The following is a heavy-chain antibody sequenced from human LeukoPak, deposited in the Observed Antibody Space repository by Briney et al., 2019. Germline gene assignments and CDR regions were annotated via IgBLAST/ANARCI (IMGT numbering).Heavy chain of an antibody. Sequence: WGSLRLSCAASGFTFSSYGMSWVRQAPGKGLEWVSAISGSGGSTYYADSVKGRFTISRDNSKNTLYLQMNSLRAEDTAVYYCAKIGDLWFGELSFYYYYYMDVWGKGTTVTISS. V-gene: IGHV3-23*01. D-gene: IGHD3-10*01. CDR2: ISGSGGST. J-gene: IGHJ6*03. CDR3: AKIGDLWFGELSFYYYYYMDV. CDR1: GFTFSSYG.